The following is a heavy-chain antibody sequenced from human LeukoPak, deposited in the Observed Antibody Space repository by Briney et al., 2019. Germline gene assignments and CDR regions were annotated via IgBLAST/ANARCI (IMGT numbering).Heavy chain of an antibody. CDR3: ARDMVDRDMVKSLGWFDP. D-gene: IGHD5-18*01. CDR2: IFYSGST. J-gene: IGHJ5*02. CDR1: GGSISTSSYY. Sequence: PSETLSLTCTVSGGSISTSSYYWGWIRQPPGKGLEWIGSIFYSGSTYYNPSLKSRVTISVDTSKNQFSLKLSSVTAADTAVYYCARDMVDRDMVKSLGWFDPWGQGTLVTVPS. V-gene: IGHV4-39*02.